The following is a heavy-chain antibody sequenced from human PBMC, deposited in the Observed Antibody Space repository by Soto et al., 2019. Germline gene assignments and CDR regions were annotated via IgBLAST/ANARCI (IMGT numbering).Heavy chain of an antibody. CDR3: ARVYCSGGSCYSVDY. CDR2: INSDGSST. CDR1: GFTFSSYW. J-gene: IGHJ4*02. D-gene: IGHD2-15*01. V-gene: IGHV3-74*01. Sequence: EVQLVESGGGLVQPGGSLRLSCAASGFTFSSYWMHWVRQAPGKGPAWVSRINSDGSSTTYADSVKGRFTISRDNAKXKLYLQMKSLRAEDTAVYYCARVYCSGGSCYSVDYWGQGTLVTVSS.